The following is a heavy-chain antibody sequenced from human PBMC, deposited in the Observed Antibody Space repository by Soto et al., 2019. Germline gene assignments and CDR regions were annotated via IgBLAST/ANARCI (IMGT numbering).Heavy chain of an antibody. CDR2: MNPNSGNT. J-gene: IGHJ6*02. D-gene: IGHD3-3*01. CDR1: GYTFTRYD. V-gene: IGHV1-8*01. CDR3: VRGVGSYDFWSGYYTGGGGMDV. Sequence: ASVKVSCKASGYTFTRYDINWVRQATGQGLEWMGWMNPNSGNTGNAQKFQGRVTMTRNTSISTAYMELSSLRSEDTAVYYCVRGVGSYDFWSGYYTGGGGMDVWGQGTTVTVSS.